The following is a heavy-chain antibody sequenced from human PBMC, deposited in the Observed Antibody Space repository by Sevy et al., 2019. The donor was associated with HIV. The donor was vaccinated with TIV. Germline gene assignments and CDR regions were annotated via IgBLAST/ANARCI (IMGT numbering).Heavy chain of an antibody. J-gene: IGHJ4*02. V-gene: IGHV3-33*06. CDR3: AKARGMVRGVMVDY. CDR2: IWYDGSNK. D-gene: IGHD3-10*01. Sequence: GGSLRLSCAASGFTFSSYGMHWVRQAPGKGLEWVAVIWYDGSNKYYADSVKGRFTISRDNSKNTLYLQMNSLRAEDTAVYYCAKARGMVRGVMVDYWGQGTLVTVSS. CDR1: GFTFSSYG.